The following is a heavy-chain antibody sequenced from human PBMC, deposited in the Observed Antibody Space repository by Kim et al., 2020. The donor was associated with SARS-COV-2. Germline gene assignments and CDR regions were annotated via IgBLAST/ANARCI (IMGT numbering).Heavy chain of an antibody. J-gene: IGHJ4*02. V-gene: IGHV3-9*01. D-gene: IGHD5-18*01. CDR2: ISWNSGSI. Sequence: SLRLSCAASGFTFDDYAMHWVRQAPGKGLEWVSGISWNSGSIGYADSVKGRFTISRDNAKNSLYLQMNSLRAEDTALYYCAKAHGGYSYGSIDYWGQGTLVTVSS. CDR3: AKAHGGYSYGSIDY. CDR1: GFTFDDYA.